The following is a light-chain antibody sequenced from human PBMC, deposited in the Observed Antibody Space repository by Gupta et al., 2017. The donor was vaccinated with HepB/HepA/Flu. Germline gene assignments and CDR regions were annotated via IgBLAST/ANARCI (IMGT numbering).Light chain of an antibody. V-gene: IGLV8-61*01. J-gene: IGLJ3*02. CDR2: NTN. CDR3: VLYMGSGIRV. Sequence: QTVVTQEPSISVSPGGTVTLTCGLSSGSVSTSYYPSWYQQTQGQAPRTLIYNTNTRSSGVPDLFSGSILGNKAALTITGAQADDECDYYCVLYMGSGIRVFGGGTKLTVL. CDR1: SGSVSTSYY.